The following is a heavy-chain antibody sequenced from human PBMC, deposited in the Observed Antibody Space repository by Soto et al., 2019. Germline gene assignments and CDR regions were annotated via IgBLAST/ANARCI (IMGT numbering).Heavy chain of an antibody. CDR2: ISYDGSNK. J-gene: IGHJ6*02. D-gene: IGHD6-19*01. CDR1: GFSFSSYG. CDR3: AKIAVAVDTNYYVMDV. V-gene: IGHV3-30*18. Sequence: GGSLRLSCVASGFSFSSYGMHWVRQAPGKGLEWVAVISYDGSNKYYADSVKGRFTISRDSSKNTLYLQMNSLRAEDAAVYYCAKIAVAVDTNYYVMDVWGQGTTVTVSS.